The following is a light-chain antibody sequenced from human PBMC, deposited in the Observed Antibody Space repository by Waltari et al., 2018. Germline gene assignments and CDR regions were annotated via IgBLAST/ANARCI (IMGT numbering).Light chain of an antibody. CDR3: QQSYSAPRT. V-gene: IGKV1-39*01. Sequence: DIQMTQSPSSLSASVGDRVTITCRASQSIGPFLNWYQQKPGTAPKVLIYGASSLKSGVPSRFSGSGSGTDFTLTISSLHPEDFATYYCQQSYSAPRTFGQGTKLEIK. CDR1: QSIGPF. J-gene: IGKJ2*01. CDR2: GAS.